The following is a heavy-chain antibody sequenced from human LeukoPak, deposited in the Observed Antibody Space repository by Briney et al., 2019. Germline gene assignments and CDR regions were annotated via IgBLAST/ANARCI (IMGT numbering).Heavy chain of an antibody. CDR1: GFTFSSYS. Sequence: GGSLRLSCAASGFTFSSYSMNWVRQAPGKGLEWVSAISGSGGSTYYADSVKGRFTISRDNSKNTLYLQMNSLRAEDTAVYYCAKLYDYVWGSYRYIGGRHFDYWGQGTLVTVSS. J-gene: IGHJ4*02. CDR3: AKLYDYVWGSYRYIGGRHFDY. CDR2: ISGSGGST. V-gene: IGHV3-23*01. D-gene: IGHD3-16*02.